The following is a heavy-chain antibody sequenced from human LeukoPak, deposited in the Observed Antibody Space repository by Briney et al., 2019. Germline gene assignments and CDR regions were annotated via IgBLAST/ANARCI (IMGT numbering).Heavy chain of an antibody. Sequence: KAGGSLRLSCAASGFTFSSYSMNWVRQAPGKGLEWVSSISSSSSYIYYADSVKGRFTFSRDNAKNSLYLQMNSLRAEDTAVYYCARARDRCSSTSCYLLGYWGQGTLVTVSS. CDR3: ARARDRCSSTSCYLLGY. V-gene: IGHV3-21*01. CDR2: ISSSSSYI. J-gene: IGHJ4*02. D-gene: IGHD2-2*01. CDR1: GFTFSSYS.